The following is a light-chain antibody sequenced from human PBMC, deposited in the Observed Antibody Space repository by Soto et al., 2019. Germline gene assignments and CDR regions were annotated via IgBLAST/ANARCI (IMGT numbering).Light chain of an antibody. CDR3: SSYTSSSTPYYV. CDR1: SSDVGGYNY. V-gene: IGLV2-14*01. Sequence: QSALTQPASVSGSPGQSITISCTGTSSDVGGYNYVSWYQQHPGKAPKLMIYEVSNRPSGVSNRFSGSKSGNTASLTISGLQAEDEADYSGSSYTSSSTPYYVFGTGTKVTVL. J-gene: IGLJ1*01. CDR2: EVS.